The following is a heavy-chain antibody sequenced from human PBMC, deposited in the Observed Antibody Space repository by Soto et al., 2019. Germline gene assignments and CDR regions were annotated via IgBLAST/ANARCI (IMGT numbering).Heavy chain of an antibody. V-gene: IGHV3-23*01. CDR1: GFRLSNYD. CDR2: ISSSGDST. D-gene: IGHD1-26*01. CDR3: AKGLSGTLPYFFYF. Sequence: GGSLRLSCAASGFRLSNYDMSWVRQAPGKGLEWVSLISSSGDSTNYADSVEGRFTISRDNSKNTLYLQMNSLRADDTAVYYCAKGLSGTLPYFFYFCAQRSPVTVSS. J-gene: IGHJ4*01.